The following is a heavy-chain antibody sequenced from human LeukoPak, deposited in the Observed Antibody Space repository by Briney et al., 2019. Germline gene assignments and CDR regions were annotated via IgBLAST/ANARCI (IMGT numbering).Heavy chain of an antibody. CDR1: GGSISSGGYY. V-gene: IGHV4-31*03. Sequence: SETLSLTCTVSGGSISSGGYYWSWIRQHPGKGLEWIGYIYYSGSTYYNPSLKSRVTISVDTPKNQFSLKLSSVTAADTAVYYCARDVSSGRGVDYWGQGTLVTVSS. D-gene: IGHD3-22*01. CDR2: IYYSGST. CDR3: ARDVSSGRGVDY. J-gene: IGHJ4*02.